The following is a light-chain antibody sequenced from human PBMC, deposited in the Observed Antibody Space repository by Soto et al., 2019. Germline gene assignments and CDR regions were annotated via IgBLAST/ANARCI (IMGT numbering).Light chain of an antibody. J-gene: IGKJ1*01. CDR1: QTISSW. V-gene: IGKV1-27*01. Sequence: DIQMTQSPSTLSVSVGDRVTITCRASQTISSWLAWYQQKPGKVPKLLIYAASTLQSGVPSRFSGSGSGTEFTLTISSLQPEDFASYYCLQDYGDSWTFGQGTKVDIK. CDR2: AAS. CDR3: LQDYGDSWT.